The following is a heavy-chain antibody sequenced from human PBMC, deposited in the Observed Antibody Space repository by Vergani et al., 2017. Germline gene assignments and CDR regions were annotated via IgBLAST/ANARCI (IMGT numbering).Heavy chain of an antibody. V-gene: IGHV3-33*01. CDR3: ARDLRLLYNRFDP. CDR1: GFTFNQYG. Sequence: QVQLVESGGGVVQPGRSLRLSCAASGFTFNQYGMPWVRQAPGKGLEWVAVTWYEGNNKQYADSVKGRFTISRDNSKSTMYLQMNSLRDEDTGVYYCARDLRLLYNRFDPWGQGTLVTVSS. J-gene: IGHJ5*02. D-gene: IGHD1-14*01. CDR2: TWYEGNNK.